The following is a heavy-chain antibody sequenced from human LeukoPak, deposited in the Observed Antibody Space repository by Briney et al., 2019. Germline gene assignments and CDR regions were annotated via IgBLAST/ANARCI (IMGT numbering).Heavy chain of an antibody. CDR3: AKGDGYNSPFDY. Sequence: PGGSLRLSCAASGFTFSNYRMSWVRQAPGKGPEWVAKIKQDGSAKYYVDSVKGRFTISRDNSKNTLFLQMNSLRGEDTAVYYCAKGDGYNSPFDYWGQGTLVTVSS. CDR1: GFTFSNYR. V-gene: IGHV3-7*03. J-gene: IGHJ4*02. D-gene: IGHD5-24*01. CDR2: IKQDGSAK.